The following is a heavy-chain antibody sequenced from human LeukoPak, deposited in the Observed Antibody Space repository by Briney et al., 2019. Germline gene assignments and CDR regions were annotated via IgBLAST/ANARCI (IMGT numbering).Heavy chain of an antibody. CDR2: INSDGSST. V-gene: IGHV3-74*01. J-gene: IGHJ4*02. Sequence: GGSMRLSCAASGFTFSSYWMHWVRQAPGKGLVWVSRINSDGSSTNYADSVKGRFTISRDNAKNTVHLQMNSLRAEDTAVYYCARASGYYDSSGYQDIWGQGTLVTVSS. CDR1: GFTFSSYW. D-gene: IGHD3-22*01. CDR3: ARASGYYDSSGYQDI.